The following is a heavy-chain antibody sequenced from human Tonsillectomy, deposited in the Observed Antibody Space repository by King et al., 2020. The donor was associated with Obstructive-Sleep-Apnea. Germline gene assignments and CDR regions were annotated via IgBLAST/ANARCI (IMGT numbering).Heavy chain of an antibody. CDR1: GFTFSSYW. Sequence: VQLVESGGGLVQPGGSLRLSCAASGFTFSSYWMSWVRQAPGKGLEWVANIKQDGSEKYYVDSVKGRFTISRDNAKNSLYLQMNSLRAEDTAVYYCARGAHYSSGKRFDCWGQGTLVTVSS. V-gene: IGHV3-7*03. CDR2: IKQDGSEK. D-gene: IGHD6-19*01. CDR3: ARGAHYSSGKRFDC. J-gene: IGHJ4*02.